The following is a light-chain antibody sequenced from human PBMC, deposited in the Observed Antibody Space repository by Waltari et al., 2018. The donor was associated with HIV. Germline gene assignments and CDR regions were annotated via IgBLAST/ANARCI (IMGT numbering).Light chain of an antibody. V-gene: IGLV2-23*02. CDR1: SSAFGGYNL. Sequence: QSALTQPASVSGSPGQSITISCTGTSSAFGGYNLVSWYQQYPGKVPKLMIYEVSKRPSGVSNRFSGSKSGNTASLTISGLQAEDEADYYCCSYAGSSTPFVFGTATKVTVL. CDR2: EVS. CDR3: CSYAGSSTPFV. J-gene: IGLJ1*01.